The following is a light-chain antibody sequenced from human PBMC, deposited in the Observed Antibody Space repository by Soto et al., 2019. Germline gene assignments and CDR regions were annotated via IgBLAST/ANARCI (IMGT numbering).Light chain of an antibody. CDR3: QQGYSTPQT. CDR1: QNVANY. V-gene: IGKV3-11*01. CDR2: ESS. J-gene: IGKJ1*01. Sequence: EIVLTQSPATLSLSPGERATLSCRASQNVANYLDWYQQKPGQAPRLLIYESSNRATGIAARFSGSGSGTDFTLTISSLQPEDFATYYCQQGYSTPQTFGQGTKVEIK.